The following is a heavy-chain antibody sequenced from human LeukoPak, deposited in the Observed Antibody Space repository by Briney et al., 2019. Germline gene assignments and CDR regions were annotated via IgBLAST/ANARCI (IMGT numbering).Heavy chain of an antibody. CDR1: GFTFSSYG. CDR3: ARAEMGILTPFDY. J-gene: IGHJ4*02. V-gene: IGHV3-30*03. CDR2: ISYDGSNK. Sequence: GGSLRLSCAASGFTFSSYGMHWVRQAPGKGLEWVAVISYDGSNKYYADSVKGRFTISRDNSKNTLYQQMDSLRAEDTAVYYCARAEMGILTPFDYWGQGTLVTVSS. D-gene: IGHD2-15*01.